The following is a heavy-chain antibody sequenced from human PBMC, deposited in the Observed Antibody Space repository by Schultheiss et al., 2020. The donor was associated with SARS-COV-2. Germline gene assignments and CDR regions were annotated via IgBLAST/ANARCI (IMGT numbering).Heavy chain of an antibody. D-gene: IGHD3-10*01. J-gene: IGHJ4*02. CDR1: GFTFSSYS. CDR3: ARIGIEWFGDREDY. Sequence: GGSLRLSCAASGFTFSSYSMNWVRQAPGKGLEWVAVIWYDGSNKYYADSVKGRFTISRDISDNTVYLQLNSLRAEDTAVYYCARIGIEWFGDREDYWGQGTLVTVSS. CDR2: IWYDGSNK. V-gene: IGHV3-33*08.